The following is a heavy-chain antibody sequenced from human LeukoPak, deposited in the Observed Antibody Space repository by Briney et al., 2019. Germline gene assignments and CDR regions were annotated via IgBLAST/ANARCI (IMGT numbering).Heavy chain of an antibody. D-gene: IGHD5-18*01. CDR3: ARRAAFRYSYGDFDY. CDR2: IYPGESDT. Sequence: PGEALQISFKGSGYSFTSYWIGWVRQMPGKGLEWMGIIYPGESDTRYSPSFQGQVTISADKSISTAYLQWSSLKASDTAMYYCARRAAFRYSYGDFDYWGQGTLVTVSS. V-gene: IGHV5-51*01. J-gene: IGHJ4*02. CDR1: GYSFTSYW.